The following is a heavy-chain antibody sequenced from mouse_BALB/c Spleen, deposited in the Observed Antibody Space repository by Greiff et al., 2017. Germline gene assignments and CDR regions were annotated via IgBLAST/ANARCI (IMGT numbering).Heavy chain of an antibody. V-gene: IGHV1S81*02. Sequence: QVQLQQSGAELVKPGASVKLSCQASGYTFTSYWMHWVKQRPGQGLEWIGKINPSNGRTNYNEKFKSKATLTVDKSSNTPYMQLSSLTSEDSAVFNSARKRDVYAGFAYWGHGTLVTVSA. J-gene: IGHJ3*01. CDR1: GYTFTSYW. CDR2: INPSNGRT. CDR3: ARKRDVYAGFAY.